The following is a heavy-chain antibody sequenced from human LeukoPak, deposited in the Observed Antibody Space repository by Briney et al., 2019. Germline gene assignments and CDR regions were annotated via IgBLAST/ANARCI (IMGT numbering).Heavy chain of an antibody. V-gene: IGHV1-18*04. CDR2: ISAYSGDT. CDR3: ARGRNFDY. CDR1: GYTFSSYG. J-gene: IGHJ4*02. Sequence: ASVKVSCKASGYTFSSYGMSWVRQAPGQGLEWMGWISAYSGDTNYAQKFQGRVIMTTDTSMSPAYMELRSLRSDDTAVYYCARGRNFDYWGRGTLVTVSS.